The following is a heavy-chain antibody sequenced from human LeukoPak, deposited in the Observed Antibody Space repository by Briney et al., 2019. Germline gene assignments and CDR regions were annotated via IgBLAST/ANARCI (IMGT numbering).Heavy chain of an antibody. D-gene: IGHD6-13*01. CDR3: ARELDSSSWNKIDY. V-gene: IGHV3-30-3*01. J-gene: IGHJ4*02. Sequence: PGGSLRLSCAASGFTFSSYAMHWVRQAPGKGLEWVAVISYDGSNKYYADSVKGRFTISRDNSKNTLYLQMNSLRAEDTAVYYCARELDSSSWNKIDYWGQGTLVTVSS. CDR2: ISYDGSNK. CDR1: GFTFSSYA.